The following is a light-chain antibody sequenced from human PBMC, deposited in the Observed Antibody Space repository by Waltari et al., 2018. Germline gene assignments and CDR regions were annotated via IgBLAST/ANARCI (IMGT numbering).Light chain of an antibody. J-gene: IGLJ2*01. CDR2: KNN. V-gene: IGLV1-47*01. CDR1: YSNIGKNY. Sequence: QSVLTQPPSASGTPGQRVTVSCSGIYSNIGKNYVYWFQQFPRTAPTLLIYKNNQRPSGVPDRFSGSKSGTSASLAISGLRSGDEADYYCATWDDSLRVVVFGGGTRLTVL. CDR3: ATWDDSLRVVV.